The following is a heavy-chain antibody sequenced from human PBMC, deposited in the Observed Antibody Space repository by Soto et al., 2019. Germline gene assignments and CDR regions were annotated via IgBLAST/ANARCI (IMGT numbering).Heavy chain of an antibody. J-gene: IGHJ4*02. CDR3: ARAYEGDYFDY. D-gene: IGHD3-16*01. CDR1: GFAFSSYA. Sequence: QVQLVESGGGVVQPGRSLRLSCAASGFAFSSYAMHWVRQAPGKGLEWVAVISYDGSNKYYADSVKGRFTISRDNSKNTLYLQMNSLRAEVTAVYYSARAYEGDYFDYWGQGTLVTVSS. V-gene: IGHV3-30-3*01. CDR2: ISYDGSNK.